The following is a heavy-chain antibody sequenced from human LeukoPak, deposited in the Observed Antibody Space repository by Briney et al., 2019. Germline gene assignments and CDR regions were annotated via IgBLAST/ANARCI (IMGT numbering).Heavy chain of an antibody. V-gene: IGHV3-21*06. J-gene: IGHJ4*02. CDR2: IDRSGGYM. Sequence: GGSLRLSCAASGFTFNTYSMIWAREASGKGLECVSYIDRSGGYMFYADSVKGRFIISRDNAKDSLYLTMNNMRAEDPAVYYCLRGDRRDYWGQGTLVTVSS. CDR1: GFTFNTYS. CDR3: LRGDRRDY.